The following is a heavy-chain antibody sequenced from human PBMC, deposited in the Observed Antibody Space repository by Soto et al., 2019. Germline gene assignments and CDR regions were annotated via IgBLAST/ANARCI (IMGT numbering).Heavy chain of an antibody. Sequence: QVQLVQSGAEVKKPGSSVKVSCKASGGTFSSYAISWVRQAPGQGLEWMGGIIPILGTANYAQKFQGRVTITADESTSTADMELSSLRSEDTAVYYCARDLPGVDTAVWGQGTLVTVSS. CDR2: IIPILGTA. J-gene: IGHJ4*02. CDR3: ARDLPGVDTAV. CDR1: GGTFSSYA. D-gene: IGHD5-18*01. V-gene: IGHV1-69*12.